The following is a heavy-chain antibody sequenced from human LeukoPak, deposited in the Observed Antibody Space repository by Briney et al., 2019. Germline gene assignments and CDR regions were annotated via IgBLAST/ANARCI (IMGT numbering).Heavy chain of an antibody. V-gene: IGHV4-39*01. CDR1: GDSINSGDYY. J-gene: IGHJ6*03. D-gene: IGHD6-13*01. CDR2: IYYSGST. CDR3: ARVVMGIAAAGTRGGPYYYYYMDV. Sequence: SEILSLTCTVSGDSINSGDYYWGWIRQPPGKGLEWIGSIYYSGSTYNNPSLKSRVTISVDTSKNQFSLKLSSVTVADTAVYYCARVVMGIAAAGTRGGPYYYYYMDVWGKGTTVTVSS.